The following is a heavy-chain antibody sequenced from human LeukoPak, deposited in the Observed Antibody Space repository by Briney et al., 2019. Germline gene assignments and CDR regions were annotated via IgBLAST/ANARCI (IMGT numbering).Heavy chain of an antibody. V-gene: IGHV2-5*02. CDR3: AHRGLQVYFQH. Sequence: SGPTLVNPRQTLTLTCTLSGFSLSTSGVGVGWIRQPPGKALEWHALIYWDDDKRYSPSLKSRLTITKDTSKSQVVLTMTNMDPGETARYYCAHRGLQVYFQHWGQGTLVTVFS. CDR1: GFSLSTSGVG. J-gene: IGHJ1*01. D-gene: IGHD4-11*01. CDR2: IYWDDDK.